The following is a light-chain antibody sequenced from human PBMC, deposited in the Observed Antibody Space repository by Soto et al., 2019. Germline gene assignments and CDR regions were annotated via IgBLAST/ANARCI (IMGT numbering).Light chain of an antibody. Sequence: DIQLTQSPSFLSASIGDRVTITCRASQGISNYLAWFQQKPGKAPKLLIFAASTLQSGVPSRFRGNGSRTEFTLTISSLQPEAFATYWCQQVNSSPFTFGPGTKVHIK. CDR2: AAS. J-gene: IGKJ3*01. CDR1: QGISNY. V-gene: IGKV1-9*01. CDR3: QQVNSSPFT.